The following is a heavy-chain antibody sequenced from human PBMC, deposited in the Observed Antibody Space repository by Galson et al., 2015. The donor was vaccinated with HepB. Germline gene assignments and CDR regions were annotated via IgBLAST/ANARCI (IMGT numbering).Heavy chain of an antibody. Sequence: SLRLSCAASGFTFSNYAMSWVRQAPGKGLEWVSAMSGSGVSTYYADSVKGRFTISRDNSKNTLHLQMNSLRAEDTAVYYCAKMSAIYYYGMDVWGQGTTVTVSS. CDR1: GFTFSNYA. CDR2: MSGSGVST. V-gene: IGHV3-23*01. CDR3: AKMSAIYYYGMDV. J-gene: IGHJ6*02.